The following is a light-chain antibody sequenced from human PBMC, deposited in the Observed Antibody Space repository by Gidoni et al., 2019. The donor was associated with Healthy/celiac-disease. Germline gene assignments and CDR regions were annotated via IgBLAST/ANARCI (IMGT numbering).Light chain of an antibody. J-gene: IGKJ3*01. CDR1: QSISSY. Sequence: DIQMTQSPSSLSASVGDRVTITCRASQSISSYLNGYQQKPGKAPKLLIYASSSFQSGVPSRFSGSGSGTDFTLTISSLQPEDFATYYCQQSYSTQFTFGPGTKVDIK. CDR3: QQSYSTQFT. V-gene: IGKV1-39*01. CDR2: ASS.